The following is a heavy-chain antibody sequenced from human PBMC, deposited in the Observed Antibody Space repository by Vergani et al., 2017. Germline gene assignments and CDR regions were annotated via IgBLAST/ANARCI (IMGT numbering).Heavy chain of an antibody. J-gene: IGHJ4*02. CDR2: VYTSGMT. Sequence: QVQLQESGPRLVRPSQTLSLTCTVSGGSINTGAYYWSWIRQPAGKGLEWIGRVYTSGMTNYNPSLKSRVTILVDRSKSQLSLRLSSVTAADTAVYYCATAGFRSSWFWGWGQGTLVTVSS. D-gene: IGHD6-13*01. CDR1: GGSINTGAYY. V-gene: IGHV4-61*02. CDR3: ATAGFRSSWFWG.